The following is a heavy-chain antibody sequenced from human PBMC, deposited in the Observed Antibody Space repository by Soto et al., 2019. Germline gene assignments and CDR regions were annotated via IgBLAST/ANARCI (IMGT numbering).Heavy chain of an antibody. CDR2: IYYSGST. CDR3: ARSGVLLGGGRFDL. J-gene: IGHJ2*01. V-gene: IGHV4-31*03. Sequence: QVQLQESGPGLVKPSQTLSLTCTVSGGSISSGGYYWSWIRQHPGKGMEWIGYIYYSGSTYYNPSLKSRVTIAVETSKNQFSLKRSSVTAADTAVYYCARSGVLLGGGRFDLWGRGTLVTVSS. CDR1: GGSISSGGYY. D-gene: IGHD3-10*01.